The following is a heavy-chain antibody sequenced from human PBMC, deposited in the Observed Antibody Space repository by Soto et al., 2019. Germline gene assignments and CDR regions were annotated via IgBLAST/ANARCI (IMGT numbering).Heavy chain of an antibody. D-gene: IGHD3-10*01. Sequence: KPSETLSLTCTVSGGSFSSGDYFWSWLRQSPGKRLEWIAYIYYSGSTNYNPSLKSRATISVDTSKSQVSLTLTSMTAADAALYYCARSPNYYYYGFDVWGQGTAVTVSS. CDR1: GGSFSSGDYF. CDR3: ARSPNYYYYGFDV. V-gene: IGHV4-61*08. J-gene: IGHJ6*02. CDR2: IYYSGST.